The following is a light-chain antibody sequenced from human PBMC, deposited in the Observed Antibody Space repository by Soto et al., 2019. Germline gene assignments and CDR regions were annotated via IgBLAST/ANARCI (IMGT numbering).Light chain of an antibody. CDR1: QSIRVW. V-gene: IGKV1-5*03. CDR3: QQDNLYSWT. J-gene: IGKJ1*01. Sequence: DIQMTQSPSTLSASVGDRVTITCRASQSIRVWLAWYQQKPGQAPNLLIYKASTLQSGVPSRFIGSGSGTEFTLTISSLHPDDFAAYYGQQDNLYSWTFGQGTKVEI. CDR2: KAS.